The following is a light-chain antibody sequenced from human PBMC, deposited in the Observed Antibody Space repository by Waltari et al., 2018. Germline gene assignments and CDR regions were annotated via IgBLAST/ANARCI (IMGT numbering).Light chain of an antibody. V-gene: IGLV1-47*01. CDR2: RNN. Sequence: QSVLTQPPSASGTPGQRVTISCSGSSSNIGRTYVYWYQQLPGTAPKRLIYRNNQRPSGVPDRFSGSKSGTSASLAISGLRSEDEADYYCAAWDDSLSGPVFGGGTKLTVL. CDR1: SSNIGRTY. CDR3: AAWDDSLSGPV. J-gene: IGLJ2*01.